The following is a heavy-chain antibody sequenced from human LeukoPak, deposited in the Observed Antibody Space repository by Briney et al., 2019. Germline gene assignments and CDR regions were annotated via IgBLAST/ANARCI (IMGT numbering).Heavy chain of an antibody. CDR2: ISSSSSYI. D-gene: IGHD5-18*01. CDR3: ARTRGYSYGLDY. CDR1: GFTFSSYS. Sequence: GGSLRLSCAASGFTFSSYSMNWVRQAPGKGLEWASSISSSSSYIYYADSVKGRFTISRDNAKNSLYLQMNSLRAEDTAVYYCARTRGYSYGLDYWGQGTLVTVSS. J-gene: IGHJ4*02. V-gene: IGHV3-21*01.